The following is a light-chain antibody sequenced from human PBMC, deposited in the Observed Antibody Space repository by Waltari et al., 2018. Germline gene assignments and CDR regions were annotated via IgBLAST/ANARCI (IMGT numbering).Light chain of an antibody. Sequence: EIVLTQSPGTLSLSPAERATLSCRASQRVSSSYLAWYQQKPGQAPRLLIYGASSRATGIPDRFSGSGSGTDFTLTISRLEPEDFAVYYCQQYGSSPRTFGQGTKVEIK. V-gene: IGKV3-20*01. CDR1: QRVSSSY. CDR3: QQYGSSPRT. J-gene: IGKJ1*01. CDR2: GAS.